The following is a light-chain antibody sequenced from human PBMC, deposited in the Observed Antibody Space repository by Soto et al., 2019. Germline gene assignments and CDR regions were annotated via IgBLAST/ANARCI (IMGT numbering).Light chain of an antibody. CDR1: QGISSW. CDR3: QQSNSFPIT. J-gene: IGKJ5*01. Sequence: DMQMTQSPSSVSASVGDRVTITCRASQGISSWLAWYQKTPGKAPNLMIYAASSLQSGVPSRFSGSESGTEFTLTISSLQPEDCAIYFCQQSNSFPITFGQGTRLEIK. CDR2: AAS. V-gene: IGKV1-12*01.